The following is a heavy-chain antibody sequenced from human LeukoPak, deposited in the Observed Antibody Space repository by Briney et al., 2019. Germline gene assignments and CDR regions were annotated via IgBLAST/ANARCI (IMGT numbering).Heavy chain of an antibody. CDR2: TYSRSKWYN. V-gene: IGHV6-1*01. D-gene: IGHD5-18*01. CDR1: GDSFSSNSS. Sequence: SQTLSLTCAISGDSFSSNSSWNWIRQSPSRGLEWLGRTYSRSKWYNDYVVSVKSRININPDTSKNQFSLQLNSVTPEDTAVYYCARGGQGDGYSADEAFDIWGQGTMVTVS. CDR3: ARGGQGDGYSADEAFDI. J-gene: IGHJ3*02.